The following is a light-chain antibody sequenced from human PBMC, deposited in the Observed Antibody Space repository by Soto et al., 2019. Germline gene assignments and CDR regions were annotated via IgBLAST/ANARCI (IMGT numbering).Light chain of an antibody. CDR1: QSISNY. J-gene: IGKJ1*01. CDR3: QLRSNWPHTWT. Sequence: EIVLTQSPATLSLSPGERATLSCRASQSISNYLAWYQHKPGQAPRLLIYDASSRATGIPARFGGSGSGTDFTLTISSLEPEDFAVYFCQLRSNWPHTWTFGQGTKVEVK. V-gene: IGKV3-11*01. CDR2: DAS.